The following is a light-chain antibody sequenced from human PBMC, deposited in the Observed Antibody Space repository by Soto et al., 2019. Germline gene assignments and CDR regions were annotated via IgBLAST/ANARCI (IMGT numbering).Light chain of an antibody. J-gene: IGKJ1*01. Sequence: EIVMTQSPATLSVSPGESATLSCRASQGVSTNLAWYQQKPGQAPRLLFSGASTRATGIPARFSGSGSGTEFTLTINSLQSEDFAVYYCQQYNNWPPWTFGQGTKVEIK. CDR3: QQYNNWPPWT. CDR2: GAS. CDR1: QGVSTN. V-gene: IGKV3-15*01.